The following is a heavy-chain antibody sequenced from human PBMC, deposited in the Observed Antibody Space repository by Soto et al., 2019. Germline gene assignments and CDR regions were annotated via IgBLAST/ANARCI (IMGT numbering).Heavy chain of an antibody. CDR1: GFSLSTSGVG. V-gene: IGHV2-5*02. Sequence: QITLKESGPTLVKPTQTLTLTCTFSGFSLSTSGVGVGWIRQPPGKALEWLALIYWDDDKRYSPSLTSRLTIPKDTSKNQVVLTLTNMDPVDTATYYCAHYGDYFFDYWGQGTLVTVSS. CDR3: AHYGDYFFDY. CDR2: IYWDDDK. J-gene: IGHJ4*02. D-gene: IGHD4-17*01.